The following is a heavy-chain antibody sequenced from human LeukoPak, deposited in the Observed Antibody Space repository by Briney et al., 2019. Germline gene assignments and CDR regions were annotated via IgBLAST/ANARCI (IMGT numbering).Heavy chain of an antibody. CDR2: ISAYNGNT. D-gene: IGHD2-15*01. CDR1: GYTFTSYG. J-gene: IGHJ5*02. Sequence: ASVKVSCKASGYTFTSYGISWVRQAPGQGLEWMGWISAYNGNTNYAQKLQGRVTMTTDTSTSTAYMELRSLRSDDTAVYYCARVDIVVVVAASKADWFDPWGQGTLDTVSS. V-gene: IGHV1-18*01. CDR3: ARVDIVVVVAASKADWFDP.